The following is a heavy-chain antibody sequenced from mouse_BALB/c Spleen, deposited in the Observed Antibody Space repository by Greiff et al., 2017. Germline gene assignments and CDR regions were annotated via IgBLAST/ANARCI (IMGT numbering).Heavy chain of an antibody. J-gene: IGHJ3*01. CDR2: ISYDGSN. D-gene: IGHD2-4*01. CDR1: GYSITSGYY. Sequence: DVKLQESGPGLVKPSQSLSLTCSVTGYSITSGYYWNWIRQFPGNKLEWMGYISYDGSNNYNPSLKNRISITRDTSKNQFFLKLNSVTTEDTATYYCARADYDYEFAYWGQGTLVTVSA. V-gene: IGHV3-6*02. CDR3: ARADYDYEFAY.